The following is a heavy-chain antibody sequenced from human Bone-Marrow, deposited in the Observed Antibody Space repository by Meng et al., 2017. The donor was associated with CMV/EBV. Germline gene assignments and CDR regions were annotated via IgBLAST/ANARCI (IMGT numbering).Heavy chain of an antibody. CDR1: GYTFTGYY. D-gene: IGHD3-16*02. CDR3: ARSYPRDISYYYGKDV. J-gene: IGHJ6*02. Sequence: GESLKISCKASGYTFTGYYMHWVRQAPGQGLEWMGWINPNSGGTNYAQKFQGRVTITRNTSISTAYMELSSLRSEDTAVYYCARSYPRDISYYYGKDVWVQGTTVTVSS. V-gene: IGHV1-2*02. CDR2: INPNSGGT.